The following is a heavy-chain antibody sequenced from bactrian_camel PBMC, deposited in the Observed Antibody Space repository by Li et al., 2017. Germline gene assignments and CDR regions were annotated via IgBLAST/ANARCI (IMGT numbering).Heavy chain of an antibody. Sequence: HVQLVESGGGSVQAGGSLRLSCAASGSVASGYCMTWFRQAPGKEREGVAAIYLRSGSTYYGDPVKGRFTISKDTAKNTLYLQMDSLTPEDTAIYYCAASTREAVWGLSSTAFDYWGQGTQVTVS. V-gene: IGHV3S1*01. J-gene: IGHJ6*01. CDR3: AASTREAVWGLSSTAFDY. CDR2: IYLRSGST. D-gene: IGHD4*01. CDR1: GSVASGYC.